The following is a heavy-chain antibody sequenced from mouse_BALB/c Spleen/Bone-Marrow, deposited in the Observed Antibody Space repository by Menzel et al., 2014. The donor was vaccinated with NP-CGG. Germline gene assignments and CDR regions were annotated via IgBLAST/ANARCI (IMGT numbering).Heavy chain of an antibody. CDR2: ISNLAYSI. V-gene: IGHV5-15*02. Sequence: EVQLVESGGGLVQPGGSRKLSCAASGFTFSDYGMAWVRQAPGKGPEWVAFISNLAYSIYYADTVTGRFTISRENAKNTLYLEISSLRSEDSAMYYCERAGYDGYPWYFDVWGAGTTVTVSS. D-gene: IGHD2-3*01. CDR1: GFTFSDYG. CDR3: ERAGYDGYPWYFDV. J-gene: IGHJ1*01.